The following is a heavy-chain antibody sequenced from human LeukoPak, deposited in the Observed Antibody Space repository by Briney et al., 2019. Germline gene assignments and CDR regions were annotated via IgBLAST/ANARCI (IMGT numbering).Heavy chain of an antibody. V-gene: IGHV1-24*01. CDR1: GYTLTELS. CDR2: FDPEDGET. D-gene: IGHD3-22*01. Sequence: ASVKVSCKVSGYTLTELSMPWVRQAPGKGLEWMGGFDPEDGETIYAQKFQGRVTMTEDTSTDTAYMELSSLRSEDTAVYYCATSISYYYDSSGSDYWGQGTLVTVSS. J-gene: IGHJ4*02. CDR3: ATSISYYYDSSGSDY.